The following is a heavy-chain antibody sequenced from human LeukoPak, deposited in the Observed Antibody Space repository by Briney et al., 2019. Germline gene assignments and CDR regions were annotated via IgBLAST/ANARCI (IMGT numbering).Heavy chain of an antibody. CDR2: ISGSGGST. V-gene: IGHV3-23*01. D-gene: IGHD3-16*02. CDR1: GFTLSSYA. CDR3: AKDRLSAKNYDYVWGSYRDGNYFDY. Sequence: PGGSLRLSCAASGFTLSSYAMSWVRQAPGKGLEWVSAISGSGGSTYYADSVKGRFTISRDNSKNTLYLQMNSLRAEDTAVYYCAKDRLSAKNYDYVWGSYRDGNYFDYWGQGTLVTVSS. J-gene: IGHJ4*02.